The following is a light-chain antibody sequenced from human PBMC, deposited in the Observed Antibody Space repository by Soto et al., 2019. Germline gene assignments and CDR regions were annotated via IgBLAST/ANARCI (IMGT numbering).Light chain of an antibody. CDR1: QSFSSSY. CDR3: QQYHTSPIT. J-gene: IGKJ5*01. Sequence: EIVLTQSPGTLSLSPGERSTLSCRASQSFSSSYLVWDQQKPDQATRLLIYGASIRATGIPDKISGSGSGTDFTITISRLEPEDSAVYYCQQYHTSPITFGQGTRMEIK. CDR2: GAS. V-gene: IGKV3-20*01.